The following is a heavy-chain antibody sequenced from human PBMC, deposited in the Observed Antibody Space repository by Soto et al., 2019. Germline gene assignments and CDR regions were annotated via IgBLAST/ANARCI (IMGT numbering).Heavy chain of an antibody. CDR3: AKPGYSSSLHRNFDS. J-gene: IGHJ4*02. Sequence: GGSLRLSCTAAGFTFNNYAMNWVRQAPGKGLEWVSGISDGGTDTYYADSVRGRFTISRDNSMNTLYLQMNSLRAEDTALYYCAKPGYSSSLHRNFDSWGQGTLVTVSS. V-gene: IGHV3-23*01. D-gene: IGHD6-13*01. CDR2: ISDGGTDT. CDR1: GFTFNNYA.